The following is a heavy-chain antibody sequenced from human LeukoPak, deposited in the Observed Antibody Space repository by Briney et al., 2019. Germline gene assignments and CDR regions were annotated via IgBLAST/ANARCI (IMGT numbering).Heavy chain of an antibody. Sequence: GGSLRLSCAASGSTFSSYSMNWVRQAPGKGLEWVSSISSGSSHTYYADSMKGRFTISRDNAKNSLYLQMNSLRAEDTAVYYCAREVTTGHYYPDYWGQGTLVTVSS. CDR3: AREVTTGHYYPDY. D-gene: IGHD1-14*01. J-gene: IGHJ4*02. V-gene: IGHV3-21*01. CDR2: ISSGSSHT. CDR1: GSTFSSYS.